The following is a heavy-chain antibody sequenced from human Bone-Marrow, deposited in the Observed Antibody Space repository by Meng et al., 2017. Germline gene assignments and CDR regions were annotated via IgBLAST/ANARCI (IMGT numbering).Heavy chain of an antibody. Sequence: SCAVSESTFDDSTMHWLRQAPGKGLEWVSLISWDGGSTSYADSVKGRFTISRDNSKNSLYLHMNSLRAEDTALYYCAKDSNRYGDIGHFDYWGQGTLVTVSS. V-gene: IGHV3-43D*03. CDR2: ISWDGGST. CDR1: ESTFDDST. CDR3: AKDSNRYGDIGHFDY. D-gene: IGHD1-14*01. J-gene: IGHJ4*02.